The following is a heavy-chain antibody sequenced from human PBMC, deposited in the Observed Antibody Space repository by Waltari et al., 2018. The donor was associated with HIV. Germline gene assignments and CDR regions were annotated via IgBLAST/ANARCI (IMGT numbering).Heavy chain of an antibody. CDR3: VRVWDSFANSDADDAFDV. V-gene: IGHV3-74*01. Sequence: VHLVESGGGSFQPGGSLGLSCEVTGFSFSKTEMHWVRQGPGKGLEWVARINPEGTTAKYADSVKGQVLVSRDNDKNTLFLHLNRLRVGDTAVYFCVRVWDSFANSDADDAFDVWGQGTLVTVS. CDR1: GFSFSKTE. J-gene: IGHJ3*01. D-gene: IGHD1-26*01. CDR2: INPEGTTA.